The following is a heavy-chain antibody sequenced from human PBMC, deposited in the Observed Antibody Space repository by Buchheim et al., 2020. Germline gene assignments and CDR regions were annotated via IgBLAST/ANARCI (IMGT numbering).Heavy chain of an antibody. CDR2: IKQDGSEK. Sequence: EVQLVESGGGLVQPGGSLRLSCAASGFTFSTYSMSWVRQAPGKGLEWVAKIKQDGSEKYYVDSVKGRFTISRDKAKNSLYLHMNSLRAEDTAVYYCARDFCGGDCYLFDYWGQGTL. CDR3: ARDFCGGDCYLFDY. CDR1: GFTFSTYS. J-gene: IGHJ4*02. V-gene: IGHV3-7*01. D-gene: IGHD2-21*02.